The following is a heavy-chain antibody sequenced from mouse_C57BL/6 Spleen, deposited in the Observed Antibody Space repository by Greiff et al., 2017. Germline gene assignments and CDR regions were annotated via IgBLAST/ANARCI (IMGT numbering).Heavy chain of an antibody. D-gene: IGHD1-1*01. V-gene: IGHV1-80*01. CDR3: ARNPFTTGPAMDY. CDR2: IYPGDGDT. J-gene: IGHJ4*01. CDR1: GYAFSSYW. Sequence: VKVVESGAELVKPGASVKISCKASGYAFSSYWMNWVKQRPGKGLEWIGQIYPGDGDTNYNGKFKGKATLTADKSSSTAYMQLSSLTSEDSAVYFCARNPFTTGPAMDYWGQGTSVTVSS.